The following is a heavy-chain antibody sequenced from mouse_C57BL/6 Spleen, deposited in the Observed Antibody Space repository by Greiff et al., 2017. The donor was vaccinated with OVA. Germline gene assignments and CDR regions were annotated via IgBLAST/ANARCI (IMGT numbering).Heavy chain of an antibody. J-gene: IGHJ4*01. V-gene: IGHV1-39*01. CDR2: INPNYGTT. CDR1: GYSFTDYN. Sequence: VQLKESGPELVKPGASVKISCKASGYSFTDYNMNWVKQSNGKSLEWIGVINPNYGTTSYNQKFKGKATLTVDQSSSTAYMQLNSLTSEDSAVYYCASYYYGSSLYYAMDYWGQGTSVTVSS. D-gene: IGHD1-1*01. CDR3: ASYYYGSSLYYAMDY.